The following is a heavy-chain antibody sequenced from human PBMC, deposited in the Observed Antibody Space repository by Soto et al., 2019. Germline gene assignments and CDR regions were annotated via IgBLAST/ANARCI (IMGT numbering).Heavy chain of an antibody. J-gene: IGHJ4*02. CDR3: ARGNTSMALLH. D-gene: IGHD5-18*01. V-gene: IGHV4-59*01. CDR2: LYYSGST. CDR1: GGSMSSYY. Sequence: SETLSLTCTVSGGSMSSYYWSWIRQPPGKGLEWIGYLYYSGSTNYNPSLKSRLTISVDTSKNQISLKLSSVTAADTAVYYCARGNTSMALLHWGQGTLVTVSS.